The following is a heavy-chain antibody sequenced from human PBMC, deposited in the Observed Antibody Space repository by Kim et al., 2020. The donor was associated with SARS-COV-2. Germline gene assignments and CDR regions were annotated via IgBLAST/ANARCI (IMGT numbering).Heavy chain of an antibody. CDR3: AKTVGPLRYLSYYYGMDV. J-gene: IGHJ6*02. CDR1: GFTFSSYA. V-gene: IGHV3-23*03. Sequence: GGSLRLSCAASGFTFSSYAMSWVRQAPGKGLEWVSVIYSGGSSTYSADSVKGRFTISRDNSKNTLYLQMNSLRAEDTAVDYCAKTVGPLRYLSYYYGMDVWGQGTTVTVSS. D-gene: IGHD3-9*01. CDR2: IYSGGSST.